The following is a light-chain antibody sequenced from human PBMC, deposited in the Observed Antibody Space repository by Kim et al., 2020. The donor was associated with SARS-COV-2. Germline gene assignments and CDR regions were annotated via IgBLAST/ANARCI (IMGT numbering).Light chain of an antibody. CDR2: YDS. CDR1: NIGRKS. J-gene: IGLJ2*01. V-gene: IGLV3-21*01. Sequence: GKTGTMTCGGSNIGRKSVHWYQQKPGLAPVMVISYDSDRPSGIPERFSGSNSGYTATLTISRVEAGDEADYYCQVWDSSGDHPVVFGGGTKLTVL. CDR3: QVWDSSGDHPVV.